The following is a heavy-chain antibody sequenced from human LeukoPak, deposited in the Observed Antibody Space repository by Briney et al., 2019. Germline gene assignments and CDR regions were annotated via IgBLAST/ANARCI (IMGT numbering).Heavy chain of an antibody. J-gene: IGHJ4*02. D-gene: IGHD3-22*01. Sequence: GGSLRLSCAASGFTFSSYAMSWVRQAPGKGLEWVSAISGSGGSTYYADSVKGRFTISRDNSKNTLYLQMNSLRSEDTAVYYCGYYDSSGYYGVIFGGQGTLVTVSS. CDR2: ISGSGGST. CDR1: GFTFSSYA. V-gene: IGHV3-23*01. CDR3: GYYDSSGYYGVIF.